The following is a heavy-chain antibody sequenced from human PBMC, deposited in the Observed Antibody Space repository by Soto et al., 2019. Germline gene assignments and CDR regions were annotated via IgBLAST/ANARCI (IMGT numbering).Heavy chain of an antibody. CDR1: GGSISSSSYY. D-gene: IGHD3-3*02. CDR2: IYYSGST. J-gene: IGHJ4*02. Sequence: PSETLSLTCTVSGGSISSSSYYWGWIRQPPGKGLEWIGSIYYSGSTYYNPSLKSRVTISVDTSKNQFSLKLSSVTAADTAVYYCARSAFSILPYFDYWGQGTLVTVSS. CDR3: ARSAFSILPYFDY. V-gene: IGHV4-39*01.